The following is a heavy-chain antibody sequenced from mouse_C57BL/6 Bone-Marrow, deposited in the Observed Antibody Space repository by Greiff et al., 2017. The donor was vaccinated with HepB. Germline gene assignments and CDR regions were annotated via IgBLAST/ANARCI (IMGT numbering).Heavy chain of an antibody. D-gene: IGHD2-1*01. CDR2: INPCSGYT. J-gene: IGHJ2*01. V-gene: IGHV1-4*01. Sequence: VQLQQSGAELARPGASVKMSCKASGYTFTSYTMHWVKQRPGQGLEWIGYINPCSGYTKYNQKFKDRATLTADKSSSTAYMQLSSLTSEDSAVYYCAMIYYGIPFDYWGQGTTLTVSS. CDR3: AMIYYGIPFDY. CDR1: GYTFTSYT.